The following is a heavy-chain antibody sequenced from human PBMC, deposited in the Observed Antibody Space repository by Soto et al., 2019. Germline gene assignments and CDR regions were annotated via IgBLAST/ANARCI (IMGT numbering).Heavy chain of an antibody. CDR1: GIPVSSNY. J-gene: IGHJ6*02. CDR3: ARDEPYYYASRMDV. V-gene: IGHV3-53*04. D-gene: IGHD3-10*01. Sequence: EVQLVESGGGLVQPGGSLRLSCVASGIPVSSNYMTWVRQAPGKGLEWVAVLHSGGDTYYANSVKGRFTIYRHDSTNTLYLQMNSLTAEDTAVYYCARDEPYYYASRMDVWGQGTTVTVSS. CDR2: LHSGGDT.